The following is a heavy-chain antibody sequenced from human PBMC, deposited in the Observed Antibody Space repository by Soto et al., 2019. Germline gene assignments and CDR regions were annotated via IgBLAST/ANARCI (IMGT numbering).Heavy chain of an antibody. CDR3: AKRNPAAGYAFDI. CDR2: ISGSGAGT. V-gene: IGHV3-23*01. CDR1: GFPFSSYG. J-gene: IGHJ3*02. D-gene: IGHD6-13*01. Sequence: GASLRLSRAASGFPFSSYGMGWVRQAPGKGLEWVSLISGSGAGTYYADSVKGRFTISRDNSKNTLSLQMNSLRVEDTAVYCCAKRNPAAGYAFDIWGQGTMVTVSS.